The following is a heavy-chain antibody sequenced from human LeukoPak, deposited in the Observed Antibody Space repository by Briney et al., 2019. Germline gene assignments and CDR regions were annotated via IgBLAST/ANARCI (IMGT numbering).Heavy chain of an antibody. CDR1: EFTFSSYA. D-gene: IGHD4/OR15-4a*01. V-gene: IGHV3-23*01. Sequence: GGSLRLSCAASEFTFSSYAMSWVRQAPGKGLEWVSGISYSGGSTYYADSVKGRFTISRDNSKNTLYLQMNSLRAEDTAVYYCARRAGAYSHPYDYWGQGTLVTVSS. CDR2: ISYSGGST. CDR3: ARRAGAYSHPYDY. J-gene: IGHJ4*02.